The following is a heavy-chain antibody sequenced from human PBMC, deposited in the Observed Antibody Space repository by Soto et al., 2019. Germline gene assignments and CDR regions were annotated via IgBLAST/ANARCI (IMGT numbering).Heavy chain of an antibody. CDR1: GFTFSSYE. D-gene: IGHD2-2*01. CDR3: ARDQSYCSSTSCYPLGMDYGMDV. Sequence: GGSLRLSCAASGFTFSSYEMNWVRQAPGKGLEWVSYISSSGSTIYYADSVKGRFTISRDNAKNSLYLQMNSLRDEDTAVYYCARDQSYCSSTSCYPLGMDYGMDVWGQGTTVTVSS. J-gene: IGHJ6*02. V-gene: IGHV3-48*03. CDR2: ISSSGSTI.